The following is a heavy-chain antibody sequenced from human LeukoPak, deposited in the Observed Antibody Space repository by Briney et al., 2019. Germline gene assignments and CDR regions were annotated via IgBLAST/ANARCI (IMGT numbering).Heavy chain of an antibody. D-gene: IGHD5-12*01. V-gene: IGHV3-23*01. CDR3: AKEGWLRFCDS. CDR2: LRGDGET. J-gene: IGHJ4*02. Sequence: PGGSLRLSCAASGFIFSNYAMSWVRQAPARGLEWVSSLRGDGETFYADSVKGRFTLSRDDSRNTVYLQLNNLRVEDTAVYYCAKEGWLRFCDSWGQGMLVTVSS. CDR1: GFIFSNYA.